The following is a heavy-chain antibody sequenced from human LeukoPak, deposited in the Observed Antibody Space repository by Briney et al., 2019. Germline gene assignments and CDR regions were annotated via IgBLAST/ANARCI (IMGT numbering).Heavy chain of an antibody. V-gene: IGHV4-39*01. Sequence: SETLSLTCTVSGGSTSSSSYYWGWIRQPPGKGLEWIGSIYYSGSTYYNPSLKSRVTISVDTSKNQFSLKLSSVTAADTAVYYCARSGYLYDILTGYSDFDYWGQGTLVTVSS. CDR2: IYYSGST. CDR1: GGSTSSSSYY. CDR3: ARSGYLYDILTGYSDFDY. J-gene: IGHJ4*02. D-gene: IGHD3-9*01.